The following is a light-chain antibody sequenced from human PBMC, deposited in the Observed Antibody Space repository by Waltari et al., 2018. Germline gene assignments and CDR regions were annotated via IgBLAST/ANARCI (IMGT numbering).Light chain of an antibody. Sequence: QSGLTQPPSVSAAPGQRVTIPCSGGSPNIGNNYVSWYRQFPGTAPKLLSYENTERPSGIPGRVSGSKAGTSATLDITGLQAGDEADYYCGTWDSSLSGAVFGGGTHLTVL. CDR3: GTWDSSLSGAV. V-gene: IGLV1-51*02. CDR2: ENT. J-gene: IGLJ7*01. CDR1: SPNIGNNY.